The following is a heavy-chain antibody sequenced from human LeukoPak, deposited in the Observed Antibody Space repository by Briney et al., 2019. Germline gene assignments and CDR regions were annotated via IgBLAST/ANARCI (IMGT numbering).Heavy chain of an antibody. CDR1: GGSISSYY. J-gene: IGHJ6*02. V-gene: IGHV4-59*01. CDR3: ARDAGYCSGGSCCLGLYYYYGMDV. D-gene: IGHD2-15*01. CDR2: IYYSGST. Sequence: SETLSLTCTVSGGSISSYYWSWIRQPPGKGLEWIGYIYYSGSTNYNPSLKSRVTISVDTSKNQFSLKLSSVTTADTAVYYCARDAGYCSGGSCCLGLYYYYGMDVWGQGTTVTVSS.